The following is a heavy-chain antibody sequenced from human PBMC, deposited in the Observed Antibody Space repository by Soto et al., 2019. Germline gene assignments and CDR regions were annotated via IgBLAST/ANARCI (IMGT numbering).Heavy chain of an antibody. D-gene: IGHD3-10*01. Sequence: QVQLVESGGGVVQPGRSLRLSCAASGFTFSSYGMHWVRQAPGKGLEWVAVISYDGSNKYYADSVKGRFTISRDNSKNTLYLQMNSLRAEDTAVYYCANSLCYYGSGITDYMDVWGKGTTVTVSS. V-gene: IGHV3-30*18. CDR3: ANSLCYYGSGITDYMDV. CDR1: GFTFSSYG. CDR2: ISYDGSNK. J-gene: IGHJ6*03.